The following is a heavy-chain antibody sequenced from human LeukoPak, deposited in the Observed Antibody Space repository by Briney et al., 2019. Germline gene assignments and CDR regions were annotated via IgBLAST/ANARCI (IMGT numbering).Heavy chain of an antibody. J-gene: IGHJ4*02. CDR2: INPSSGRT. V-gene: IGHV1-46*01. CDR1: GYTFTSYY. Sequence: GASGNASCLASGYTFTSYYMHWVRQAPGQALEWMGLINPSSGRTSYAQRFQGRVTLTRDTSTSTVYMELNSLRSEATAVHYCGRGAYTMKLSWGEGTPVTVSS. D-gene: IGHD3-22*01. CDR3: GRGAYTMKLS.